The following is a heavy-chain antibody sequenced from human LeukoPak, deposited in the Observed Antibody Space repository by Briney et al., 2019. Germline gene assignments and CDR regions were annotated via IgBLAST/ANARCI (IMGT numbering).Heavy chain of an antibody. CDR2: ISSSSITI. J-gene: IGHJ5*02. D-gene: IGHD3-10*01. Sequence: TAGSLRLSCAASGFTFSGYSMNWVRQAPGKGREGGSYISSSSITIYYADSVKGRFTTSTDNVKNSLELQMNSLRAEDTAMYFCAIVYGSGRYRPFDPWGQGTLVTVSS. CDR3: AIVYGSGRYRPFDP. CDR1: GFTFSGYS. V-gene: IGHV3-48*01.